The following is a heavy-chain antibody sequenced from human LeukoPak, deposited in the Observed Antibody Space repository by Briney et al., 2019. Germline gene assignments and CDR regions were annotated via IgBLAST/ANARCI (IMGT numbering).Heavy chain of an antibody. CDR2: INPNSGGT. CDR3: ARDAEGDVLMVYPSYYYGMDV. CDR1: GYTFTGYY. V-gene: IGHV1-2*02. Sequence: ASVKVSCKASGYTFTGYYMHWVRQAPGQGLEWMGWINPNSGGTNYAQKFQGRVTMTRDTSISTAYMELSRLRSDDTAVYYCARDAEGDVLMVYPSYYYGMDVWGKGTTVTVSS. J-gene: IGHJ6*04. D-gene: IGHD2-8*01.